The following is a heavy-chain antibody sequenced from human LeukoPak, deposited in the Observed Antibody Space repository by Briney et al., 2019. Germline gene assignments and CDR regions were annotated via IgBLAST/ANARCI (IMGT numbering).Heavy chain of an antibody. D-gene: IGHD4-17*01. CDR2: IGTAGDT. CDR3: ARVRGDYDYYYGMDV. CDR1: GFTFSSYD. V-gene: IGHV3-13*01. J-gene: IGHJ6*02. Sequence: GGSLRLSCAASGFTFSSYDMHWVRQATGKGLEWVSAIGTAGDTYYPGSVKGRFTISRENAKNSLYLQMNSLRAGDTAVYYCARVRGDYDYYYGMDVWGQGTTVTVSS.